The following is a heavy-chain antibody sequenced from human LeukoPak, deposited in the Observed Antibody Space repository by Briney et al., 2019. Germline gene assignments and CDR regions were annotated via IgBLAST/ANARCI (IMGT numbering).Heavy chain of an antibody. D-gene: IGHD6-6*01. Sequence: GGSLRLSCAASGFTFSDYYMSWIRQAPGKGLEWVSYISSSSSTIYYADSVKGRFTISRDNAKNSLYLQMNSLRDEDTAVYYCARDRAARHKAYYYYYYMDVWGKGTTVTVSS. J-gene: IGHJ6*03. V-gene: IGHV3-11*04. CDR3: ARDRAARHKAYYYYYYMDV. CDR1: GFTFSDYY. CDR2: ISSSSSTI.